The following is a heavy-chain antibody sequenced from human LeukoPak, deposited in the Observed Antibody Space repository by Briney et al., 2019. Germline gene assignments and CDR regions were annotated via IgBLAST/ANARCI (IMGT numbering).Heavy chain of an antibody. J-gene: IGHJ6*03. CDR2: ISGSGGST. V-gene: IGHV3-23*01. CDR3: AKMTTVTYYYYYMDV. D-gene: IGHD4-11*01. CDR1: GFTFSSYA. Sequence: GGSLRLSCAASGFTFSSYAMSWVRQAPGKGLEWVSAISGSGGSTYYADSVKGRFTISRDNSKNTLYLQMNSLRAEDTAVYYCAKMTTVTYYYYYMDVWGKGTTVTVSS.